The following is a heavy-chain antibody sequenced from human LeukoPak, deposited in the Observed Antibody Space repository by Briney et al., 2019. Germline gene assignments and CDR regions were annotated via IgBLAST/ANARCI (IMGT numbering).Heavy chain of an antibody. J-gene: IGHJ5*02. CDR2: IYPADSDI. CDR1: GYSINNYW. V-gene: IGHV5-51*01. CDR3: ARQEYCSGGSCYTWFDP. D-gene: IGHD2-15*01. Sequence: PGESLKISCKGSGYSINNYWIGWVRQMPGKGLEWMGIIYPADSDIRYSPSFQGQVTISVDKSISTAYLQWSSLKASDTAMYYCARQEYCSGGSCYTWFDPWGQGTLVTVSS.